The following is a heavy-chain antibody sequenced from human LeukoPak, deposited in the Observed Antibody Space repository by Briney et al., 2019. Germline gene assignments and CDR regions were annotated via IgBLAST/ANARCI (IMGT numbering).Heavy chain of an antibody. D-gene: IGHD6-6*01. CDR3: ARGIAARRFDY. CDR1: GYTFIAYY. J-gene: IGHJ4*02. V-gene: IGHV1-2*02. CDR2: INPNRGGT. Sequence: ASVKVSCKASGYTFIAYYMHWVRQAPGQGLEWMGWINPNRGGTNYAQKFQGRVTMTRDTSISTAYMELSRLRSDDTAVYYCARGIAARRFDYWGQGTLVTVSS.